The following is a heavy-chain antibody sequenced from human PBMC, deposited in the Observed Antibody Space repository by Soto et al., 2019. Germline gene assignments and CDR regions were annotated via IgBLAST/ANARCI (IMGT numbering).Heavy chain of an antibody. V-gene: IGHV1-69*01. CDR1: GGTFSTYA. CDR2: IIPIFGTA. CDR3: ARGSAPAATPYYFEY. Sequence: QVHLVQSGAEVKKPGSSVKVSCKAFGGTFSTYAISWVRQAPGQGLEWMGGIIPIFGTANYAQKFQGRVTITADVSTSTAYMQRSGLRSEDSAVSYCARGSAPAATPYYFEYWGQGTLVTGSS. J-gene: IGHJ4*02.